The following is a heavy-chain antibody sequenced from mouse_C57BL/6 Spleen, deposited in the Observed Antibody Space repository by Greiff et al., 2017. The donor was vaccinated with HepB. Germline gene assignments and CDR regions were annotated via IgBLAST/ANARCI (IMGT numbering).Heavy chain of an antibody. J-gene: IGHJ3*01. CDR2: IYPGDGDT. Sequence: QVQLKQSGPELVKPGASVKISCKASGYAFSSSWVNWVKQRPGKGLEWIGRIYPGDGDTNYNGKFKGKATLTADKSSSTAYMQLSSLTSEDSAVYFCARSDYYGPFAYWGQGTLVTVSA. D-gene: IGHD1-1*01. CDR3: ARSDYYGPFAY. CDR1: GYAFSSSW. V-gene: IGHV1-82*01.